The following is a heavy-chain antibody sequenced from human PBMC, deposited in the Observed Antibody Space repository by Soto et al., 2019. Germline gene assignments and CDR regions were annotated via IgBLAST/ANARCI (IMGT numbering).Heavy chain of an antibody. D-gene: IGHD2-2*01. CDR2: ISGSGGST. CDR1: GFTFTTYA. J-gene: IGHJ4*02. Sequence: EGSLRLSCAASGFTFTTYAMTWVRQAPGKGLEWVSAISGSGGSTYYADSVKGRFTISRDNSKNTLFLQMNSLRAEDTAVYYCAKCEGVPAARVGYWGQGTLVTVSS. CDR3: AKCEGVPAARVGY. V-gene: IGHV3-23*01.